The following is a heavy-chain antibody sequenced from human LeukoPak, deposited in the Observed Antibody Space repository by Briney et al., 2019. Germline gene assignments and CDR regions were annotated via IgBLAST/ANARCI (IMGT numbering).Heavy chain of an antibody. J-gene: IGHJ4*02. CDR2: INQDGSKE. D-gene: IGHD5-12*01. Sequence: QPGGSLRLSCAASGFTLSNYLMTWVRQAPGKGLEWVAHINQDGSKEYYMDSVKARFTISRDSAKNSLSLKMNSLRADDTAVYYCVRDGGVSGYDLLDYWGQGTLVTVSS. CDR1: GFTLSNYL. V-gene: IGHV3-7*01. CDR3: VRDGGVSGYDLLDY.